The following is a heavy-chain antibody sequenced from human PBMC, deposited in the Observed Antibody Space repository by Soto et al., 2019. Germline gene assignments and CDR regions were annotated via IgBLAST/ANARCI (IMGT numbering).Heavy chain of an antibody. CDR3: AKGALAAAGLLDY. CDR2: ISYDGSNK. J-gene: IGHJ4*02. CDR1: GFTFSSYG. D-gene: IGHD6-13*01. V-gene: IGHV3-30*18. Sequence: QVQLVESGGGVVQPGRSLRLSCAASGFTFSSYGMHWVRQAPGKGLEWVAVISYDGSNKYYADSVKGRFTISRDNSKNTLYLQMNSLRAEDTAVYYCAKGALAAAGLLDYWGQGTLVTVSS.